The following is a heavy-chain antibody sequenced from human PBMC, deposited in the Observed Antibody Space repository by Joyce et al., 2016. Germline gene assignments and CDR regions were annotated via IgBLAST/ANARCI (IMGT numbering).Heavy chain of an antibody. CDR1: GYKFTAYW. D-gene: IGHD3-3*01. CDR3: ATERGYYGMEV. CDR2: IDPNESET. V-gene: IGHV5-10-1*03. J-gene: IGHJ6*02. Sequence: EVQLVQSGAEVKKPGESLRISCKGSGYKFTAYWITWVRQMPGKGLEWMGRIDPNESETTYSPSRQGHVSISADKSASTAYLQWSRLKASDTAIYYCATERGYYGMEVWGQGTTVAVSS.